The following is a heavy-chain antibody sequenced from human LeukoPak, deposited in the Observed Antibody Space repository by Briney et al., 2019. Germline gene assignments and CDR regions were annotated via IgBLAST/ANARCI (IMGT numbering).Heavy chain of an antibody. CDR2: INPTGGST. D-gene: IGHD6-13*01. CDR1: GYTFTSNY. CDR3: AREDSSSWYPREYFQH. Sequence: GASVKVSCKASGYTFTSNYMHWVRQAPGQGLEWMGVINPTGGSTSYAHKFQGRITLTRDMSTSTAYMELRSLRSDDTAVYYCAREDSSSWYPREYFQHWGQGTLVTVSS. V-gene: IGHV1-46*01. J-gene: IGHJ1*01.